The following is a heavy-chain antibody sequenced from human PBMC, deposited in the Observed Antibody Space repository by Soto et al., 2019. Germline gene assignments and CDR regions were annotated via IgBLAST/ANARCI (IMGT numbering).Heavy chain of an antibody. CDR1: GLSFSSYA. J-gene: IGHJ5*02. Sequence: QVRLVESGGGVVQPGRSLRLSCTASGLSFSSYAMYWFRQPPGKGLEWVAVISHDGINKHYADSVKGRVTVSRDNSNHSLDLQLNSLRGEDTAMYYCARDMYSSDYFVTWFEPWGQGTLVTVSS. V-gene: IGHV3-30-3*01. CDR2: ISHDGINK. CDR3: ARDMYSSDYFVTWFEP. D-gene: IGHD6-19*01.